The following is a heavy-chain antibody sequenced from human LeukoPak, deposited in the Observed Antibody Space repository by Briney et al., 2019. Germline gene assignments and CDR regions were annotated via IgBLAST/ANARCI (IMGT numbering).Heavy chain of an antibody. Sequence: GGSLSLSCAASGFTFDNYAMTWVRQAPGKGLEWVSAFSGSGGNTYYADSVKGRFTISRDNSKNTLYLQMNTLRAEDTAVYYCAKTGSSRFDYWGQGTLVTVSS. CDR3: AKTGSSRFDY. CDR1: GFTFDNYA. J-gene: IGHJ4*02. V-gene: IGHV3-23*01. D-gene: IGHD1-26*01. CDR2: FSGSGGNT.